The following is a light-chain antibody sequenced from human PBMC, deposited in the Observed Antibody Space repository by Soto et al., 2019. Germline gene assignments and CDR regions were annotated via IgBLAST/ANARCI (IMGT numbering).Light chain of an antibody. Sequence: DVVMTQSPLSLPVTLGQPASISCRSSQSLIHSDGNTYLNWFQQRTGQSPRRLIYKVSDRDSGVPVRFSGSGSGTHFTVKISRVEAEDVRVYYCMQGTHWPWTFGQGTEVEIK. CDR3: MQGTHWPWT. J-gene: IGKJ1*01. CDR1: QSLIHSDGNTY. CDR2: KVS. V-gene: IGKV2-30*02.